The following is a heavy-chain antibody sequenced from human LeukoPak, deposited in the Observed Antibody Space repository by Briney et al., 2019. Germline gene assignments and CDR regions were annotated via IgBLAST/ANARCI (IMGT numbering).Heavy chain of an antibody. D-gene: IGHD2-15*01. J-gene: IGHJ4*02. CDR2: IKQDGSEK. CDR3: AKGYCSGGSCYGGH. Sequence: GGSLRLSCAASGFTFSSYWMSWVRQAPGKGLEWVANIKQDGSEKYYVDSVKGRFTISRDNAKNSLYLQMNSLRAEDTAVYYCAKGYCSGGSCYGGHWGQGTLVTVSS. CDR1: GFTFSSYW. V-gene: IGHV3-7*03.